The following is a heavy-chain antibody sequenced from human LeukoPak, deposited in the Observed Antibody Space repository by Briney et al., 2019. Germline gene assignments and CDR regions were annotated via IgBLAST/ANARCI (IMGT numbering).Heavy chain of an antibody. CDR1: GYTFANYG. CDR2: ISAYNGNT. D-gene: IGHD1-26*01. J-gene: IGHJ4*02. V-gene: IGHV1-18*01. CDR3: ARDLDQYSGRFGGFGHDF. Sequence: ASVKVSCKASGYTFANYGINWVRQAPGQGLEWMGWISAYNGNTNYAQKFQGRVTMTTDTSTSTAYMDLRSLRYDDTAVYYCARDLDQYSGRFGGFGHDFWGQGTLVTVSS.